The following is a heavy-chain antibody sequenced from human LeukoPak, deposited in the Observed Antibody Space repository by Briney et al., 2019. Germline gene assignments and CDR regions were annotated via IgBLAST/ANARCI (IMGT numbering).Heavy chain of an antibody. J-gene: IGHJ3*02. CDR2: ISAYNGNT. Sequence: ASVKVSCKASGGTFSSYAISWVRQAPGQGLEWMGWISAYNGNTNYAQKLQGRVTMTTDTSTSTAYMELRSLRSDDTAVYYCAREVGATNAFDIWGQGTMVTVSS. CDR3: AREVGATNAFDI. CDR1: GGTFSSYA. D-gene: IGHD1-26*01. V-gene: IGHV1-18*01.